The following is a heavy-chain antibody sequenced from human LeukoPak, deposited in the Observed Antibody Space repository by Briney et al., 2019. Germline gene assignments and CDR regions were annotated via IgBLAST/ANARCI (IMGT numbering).Heavy chain of an antibody. CDR2: IHPNNGDT. V-gene: IGHV1-2*02. CDR1: GYTFSSTGWY. D-gene: IGHD5-18*01. J-gene: IGHJ4*02. CDR3: ARDGPAQMVNLDY. Sequence: ASVKVSCKASGYTFSSTGWYLYWLRQAPGQGLECMGWIHPNNGDTAYAQKFEGRVAMTRDTSISTAYMELRRLRPDDTAVYFCARDGPAQMVNLDYWGQGTLDTVSS.